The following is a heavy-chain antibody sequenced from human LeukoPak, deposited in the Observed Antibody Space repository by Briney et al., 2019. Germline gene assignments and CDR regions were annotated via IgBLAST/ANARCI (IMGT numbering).Heavy chain of an antibody. CDR3: ARDRSYTTSCYPYYYYMDV. Sequence: GGSLRLSCAASGFTVSSNYMSWVRQAPGKGLEWVSVIYSGGSTYYADSVKGRFTISRDNSKNTLYLQMNSLRAEDTAVYYCARDRSYTTSCYPYYYYMDVWGKGTAVTVSS. J-gene: IGHJ6*03. D-gene: IGHD2-2*01. V-gene: IGHV3-66*02. CDR1: GFTVSSNY. CDR2: IYSGGST.